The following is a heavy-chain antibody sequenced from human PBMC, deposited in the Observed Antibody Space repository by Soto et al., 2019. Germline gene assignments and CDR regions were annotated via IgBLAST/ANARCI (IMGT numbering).Heavy chain of an antibody. CDR2: ISYDGSDK. D-gene: IGHD6-13*01. CDR1: GFTFSSYA. J-gene: IGHJ4*02. CDR3: ARAPGGIAAAGSPFDY. V-gene: IGHV3-30-3*01. Sequence: GGSLRLSCAASGFTFSSYAMHWVRQAPGKGLEWVAVISYDGSDKYYADSVKGRFTISRDNSKNTLYLQMNSLRAEDTAVYYCARAPGGIAAAGSPFDYWGQGALVTVSS.